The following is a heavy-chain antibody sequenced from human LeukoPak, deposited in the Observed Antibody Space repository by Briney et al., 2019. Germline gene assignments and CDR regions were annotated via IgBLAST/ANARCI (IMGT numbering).Heavy chain of an antibody. D-gene: IGHD4-17*01. V-gene: IGHV3-9*01. CDR1: GFTFDDYA. CDR3: AKAVDYGDSGEYFDY. J-gene: IGHJ4*02. Sequence: GGSLRLSCAASGFTFDDYAMHWVRQAPGKGLEWVSGISWNSGSIGYADSVKGRFTISRDNAKNSLYLQMNSLRAEDTALCYCAKAVDYGDSGEYFDYWGQGTLVTVSS. CDR2: ISWNSGSI.